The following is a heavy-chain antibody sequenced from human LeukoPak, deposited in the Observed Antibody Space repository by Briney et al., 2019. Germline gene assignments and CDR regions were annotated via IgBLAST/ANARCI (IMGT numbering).Heavy chain of an antibody. V-gene: IGHV4-39*07. D-gene: IGHD2-2*01. CDR1: GCSISSSTYY. CDR3: ARTTEGYCRSISYSWCYYYYMDV. CDR2: IYYSGSN. Sequence: SGTLSLTYTVSGCSISSSTYYWGWIRQPPGKGLEWIGSIYYSGSNYYNPSLKSRVTISVDTSKKQFSLKLISVTAADTAVYYCARTTEGYCRSISYSWCYYYYMDVWGKGTTVTVSS. J-gene: IGHJ6*03.